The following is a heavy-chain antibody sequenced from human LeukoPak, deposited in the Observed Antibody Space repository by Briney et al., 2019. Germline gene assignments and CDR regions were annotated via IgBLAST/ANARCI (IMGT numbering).Heavy chain of an antibody. V-gene: IGHV4-34*01. CDR1: GGSFSGYY. CDR2: INHSGRT. CDR3: ASRSVAYYFDY. Sequence: PSETLSLTCAVYGGSFSGYYWSWIRQPPEKGREWIGEINHSGRTTYNTSLKSRVTILVDTSKNQFSLKLSSVTAADTAVYYCASRSVAYYFDYWGQGTLVTVSS. D-gene: IGHD5-12*01. J-gene: IGHJ4*02.